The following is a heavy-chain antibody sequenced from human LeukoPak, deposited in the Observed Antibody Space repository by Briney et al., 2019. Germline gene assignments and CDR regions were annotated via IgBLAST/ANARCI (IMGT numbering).Heavy chain of an antibody. CDR2: ISSSSSYI. V-gene: IGHV3-21*01. CDR3: AREESSRWYYFDY. CDR1: GFTFSSYS. D-gene: IGHD6-13*01. Sequence: GGSLRLSCAASGFTFSSYSMNWVRQAPGKGLEWVSSISSSSSYIYYADSVKGRFTISRDNVKNSLYLQMNSLRAEDTAVYYCAREESSRWYYFDYWGQGTLVTVSS. J-gene: IGHJ4*02.